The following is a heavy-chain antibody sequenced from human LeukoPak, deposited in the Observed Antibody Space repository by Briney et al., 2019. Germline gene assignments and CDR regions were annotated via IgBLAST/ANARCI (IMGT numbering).Heavy chain of an antibody. V-gene: IGHV1-69*04. Sequence: VASVKVSCKASGGTFSSYAISWVRQAPGQGLEWMGRIIPILGIANYAQKFQGRVTITADKSTSTAYMELRSLRSDDTAVYYCARAIMVRGVKHHYYYGMDVWGQGTTVTVSS. CDR1: GGTFSSYA. CDR2: IIPILGIA. CDR3: ARAIMVRGVKHHYYYGMDV. J-gene: IGHJ6*02. D-gene: IGHD3-10*01.